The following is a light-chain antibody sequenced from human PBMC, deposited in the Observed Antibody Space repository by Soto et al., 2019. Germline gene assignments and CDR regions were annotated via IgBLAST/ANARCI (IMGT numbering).Light chain of an antibody. J-gene: IGLJ1*01. V-gene: IGLV2-14*01. CDR1: SSDVGGYNY. CDR2: EVS. CDR3: SSYTSSSTLYV. Sequence: ALTQPASVSGSPGQSITISFTGTSSDVGGYNYVSWYQQHPGNAPKLMIYEVSTRPSGVSNRFSGSKSGNTASLTISGLQAEDEADYYCSSYTSSSTLYVFGTGTKVTVL.